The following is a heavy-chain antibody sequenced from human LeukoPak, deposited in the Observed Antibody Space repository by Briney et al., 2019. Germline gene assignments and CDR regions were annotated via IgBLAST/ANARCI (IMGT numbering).Heavy chain of an antibody. CDR1: GGSFSSSSSY. J-gene: IGHJ4*02. CDR3: ARSGYNFLVDS. Sequence: SETLSLTCTVSGGSFSSSSSYWGWVRQPPGKGLKWIASMSYSGTTHYNPSLKSRVTISVDTSKNQFSLKLSSVTAADTAVYFCARSGYNFLVDSWGQGTLVTVSP. V-gene: IGHV4-39*01. D-gene: IGHD5-18*01. CDR2: MSYSGTT.